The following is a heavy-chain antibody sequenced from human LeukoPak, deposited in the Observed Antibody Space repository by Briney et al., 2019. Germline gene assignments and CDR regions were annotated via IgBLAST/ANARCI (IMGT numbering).Heavy chain of an antibody. CDR2: TRNKARSYTT. D-gene: IGHD6-13*01. CDR3: ARVVAADGYTYDY. V-gene: IGHV3-72*01. Sequence: PGGCLRLSCAASGFTFSDHYMDWVRQAPGKGLEWVGRTRNKARSYTTEYAASVKGRFTISRDDSKNSLYLQMNSLKTEDTAVFYCARVVAADGYTYDYWGQGTLVTVSS. CDR1: GFTFSDHY. J-gene: IGHJ4*02.